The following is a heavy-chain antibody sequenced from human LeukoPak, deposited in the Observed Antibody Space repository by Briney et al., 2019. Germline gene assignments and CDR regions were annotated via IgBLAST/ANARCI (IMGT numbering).Heavy chain of an antibody. D-gene: IGHD1-7*01. CDR3: ARVYNWNYEYYFDY. CDR2: TYYRSKWYN. CDR1: GDRVSSNSAA. V-gene: IGHV6-1*01. J-gene: IGHJ4*02. Sequence: SQTLSLTCAIAGDRVSSNSAAWNWIRQSPSRGLEWLGRTYYRSKWYNDYAVSVKSRITINPDTSKNQFSLQLNSVTPEDTAVYYCARVYNWNYEYYFDYWGQGTLVTVSS.